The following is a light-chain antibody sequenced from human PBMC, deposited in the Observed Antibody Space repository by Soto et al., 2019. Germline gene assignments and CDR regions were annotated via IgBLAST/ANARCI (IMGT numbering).Light chain of an antibody. CDR1: QSISSD. CDR3: QQYNNLPRT. CDR2: GAS. V-gene: IGKV3-15*01. Sequence: EIVMTQSPAFLSVSPGERVIVSCRAGQSISSDLAWYQQKPGQAPRLLIYGASTRATGVSSRFSGSGSGTEVILTISRRQSEDFGVYYCQQYNNLPRTFGRGTKVEV. J-gene: IGKJ1*01.